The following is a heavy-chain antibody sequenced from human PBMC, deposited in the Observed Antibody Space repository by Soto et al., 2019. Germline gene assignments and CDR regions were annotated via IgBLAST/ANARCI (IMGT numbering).Heavy chain of an antibody. J-gene: IGHJ4*02. CDR1: GFSFISYA. D-gene: IGHD3-3*01. CDR3: VRWSYLDY. CDR2: ISGSDGKT. V-gene: IGHV3-23*01. Sequence: DVELLESGGGLVQPGGSLRLSCAASGFSFISYAMSWVRQAPGKGLEWVSTISGSDGKTFYADSVKGRFSISRDTSKNMLYLQMNNLRGDDTAVYYCVRWSYLDYWGQGTRFTVSS.